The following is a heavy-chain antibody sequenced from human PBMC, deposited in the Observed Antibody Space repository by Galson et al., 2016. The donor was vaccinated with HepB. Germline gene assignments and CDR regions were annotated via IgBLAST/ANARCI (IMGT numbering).Heavy chain of an antibody. J-gene: IGHJ4*02. CDR3: AKMPDAVVEPATFDY. Sequence: SLRLSCAASGFTFSNYAMSWVRQAPGKGLEWVSSISGSGGGTYYADSVKGRFTISRDNFRDTLYLHMNSLRAEDTAVYYCAKMPDAVVEPATFDYWGQGTLVTVSS. CDR1: GFTFSNYA. V-gene: IGHV3-23*01. D-gene: IGHD2-2*01. CDR2: ISGSGGGT.